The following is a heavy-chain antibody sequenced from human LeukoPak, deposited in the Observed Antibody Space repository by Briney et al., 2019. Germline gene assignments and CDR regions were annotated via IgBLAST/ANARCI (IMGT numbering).Heavy chain of an antibody. D-gene: IGHD3-9*01. V-gene: IGHV4-34*01. J-gene: IGHJ4*02. CDR2: INHSGST. Sequence: SETLSLTCAGYGGSFSGYYWSWIRQPPGKGLEWIGEINHSGSTNYHPSPKSRVTISVDTSKNQFSLKLSSVTAADTAVYYCARAFLRYFDWLYRYYFDYWGQGTLVTVSS. CDR1: GGSFSGYY. CDR3: ARAFLRYFDWLYRYYFDY.